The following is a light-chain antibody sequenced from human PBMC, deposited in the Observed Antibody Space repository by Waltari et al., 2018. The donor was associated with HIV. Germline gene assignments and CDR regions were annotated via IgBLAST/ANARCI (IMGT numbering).Light chain of an antibody. Sequence: EIVLTQSPGTLSLSPGERLTVSCRASQSVNSNFLAWYQQKPGQPPRLLIYGASSRATGVPGRFSGSGSGTDFILTISILEPEDFAVYHCQQYGSSPRTFGQGTKVEIK. CDR2: GAS. CDR3: QQYGSSPRT. J-gene: IGKJ1*01. V-gene: IGKV3-20*01. CDR1: QSVNSNF.